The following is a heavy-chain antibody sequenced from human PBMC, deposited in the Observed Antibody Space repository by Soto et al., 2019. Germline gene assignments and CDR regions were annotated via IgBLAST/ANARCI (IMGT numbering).Heavy chain of an antibody. CDR1: GDRVSSNSAS. CDR2: TYYRARWYY. V-gene: IGHV6-1*01. J-gene: IGHJ6*03. Sequence: PSQTLSLTCVISGDRVSSNSASWNRIRQSPSRGLEWLGRTYYRARWYYDYAVSVRSRITVNPDTSKNQFSLQLTSVTPEDTAVYYCAGTTSHYWYYMDVWGKGTTVTVS. CDR3: AGTTSHYWYYMDV. D-gene: IGHD1-7*01.